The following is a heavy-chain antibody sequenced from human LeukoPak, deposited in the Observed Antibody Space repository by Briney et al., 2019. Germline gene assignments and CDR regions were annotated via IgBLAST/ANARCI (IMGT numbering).Heavy chain of an antibody. CDR2: VSDSGTTV. V-gene: IGHV3-11*04. CDR3: ARDVGADF. Sequence: GGSLRLSCAASGFTFTDYYMTWIRQAPGKGLQWVAYVSDSGTTVDYADSVKGRFSISRDNAENSLYLQMNSLRVEDTGFYYCARDVGADFWGQGTLVTVSS. J-gene: IGHJ4*02. CDR1: GFTFTDYY. D-gene: IGHD1-26*01.